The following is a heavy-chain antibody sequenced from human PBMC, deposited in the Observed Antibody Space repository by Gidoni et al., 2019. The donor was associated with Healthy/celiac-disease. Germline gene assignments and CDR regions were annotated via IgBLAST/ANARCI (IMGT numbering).Heavy chain of an antibody. CDR3: AREYSSSYNWFDP. V-gene: IGHV3-21*01. Sequence: EVPLVESGGGLVKHGGSLRLTCAASGSTFSSYSMNWVRQAPGKGLEWVSYISSGSSYIYYADSVKGRFTISRDNAKNSLYLQMNSLRAEDTAVYYCAREYSSSYNWFDPWVQGTLVTVSS. D-gene: IGHD6-6*01. J-gene: IGHJ5*02. CDR2: ISSGSSYI. CDR1: GSTFSSYS.